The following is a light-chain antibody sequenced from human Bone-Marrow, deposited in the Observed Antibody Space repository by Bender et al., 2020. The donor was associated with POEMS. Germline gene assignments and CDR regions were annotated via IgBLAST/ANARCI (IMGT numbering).Light chain of an antibody. CDR2: QDN. CDR3: QAWDSRTGV. J-gene: IGLJ1*01. Sequence: SYELTQPPSVSVSPGQTASITCSGDKLGDKYASWYQQKPGQSPVLVMYQDNKRPSGIPERVSGSNSGNTATLTISETQALDEADYYCQAWDSRTGVFGTGTKVTVL. V-gene: IGLV3-1*01. CDR1: KLGDKY.